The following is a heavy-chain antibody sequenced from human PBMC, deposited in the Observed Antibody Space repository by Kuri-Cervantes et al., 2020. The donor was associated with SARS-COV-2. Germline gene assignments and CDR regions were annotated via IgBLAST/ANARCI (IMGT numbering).Heavy chain of an antibody. CDR2: MNPNSGNT. CDR3: ARLEYQLLLSHSYYYMDV. V-gene: IGHV1-8*02. J-gene: IGHJ6*03. CDR1: GYTFTSYD. Sequence: ASVKVSCKASGYTFTSYDINWVRQATGQGLEWMGWMNPNSGNTGYAQKFQGRVTMTRNTSISTAYMELRSLRSDDTAVYYCARLEYQLLLSHSYYYMDVWGKGTTVTVSS. D-gene: IGHD2-2*01.